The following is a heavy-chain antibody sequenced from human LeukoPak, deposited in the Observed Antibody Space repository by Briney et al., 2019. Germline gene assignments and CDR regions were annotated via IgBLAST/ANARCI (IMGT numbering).Heavy chain of an antibody. V-gene: IGHV1-18*01. CDR3: ARGDVVVSAAVRFDP. CDR2: ISAHNGKT. Sequence: ASVKVSCKSSGYTFTSYSINWVRQAPGQGLEWMGWISAHNGKTNYAQKFQGRVTMTTDTPTSTAYMELRSLRSDDTAVYYCARGDVVVSAAVRFDPWGEGTLVTVSS. D-gene: IGHD2-2*01. CDR1: GYTFTSYS. J-gene: IGHJ5*02.